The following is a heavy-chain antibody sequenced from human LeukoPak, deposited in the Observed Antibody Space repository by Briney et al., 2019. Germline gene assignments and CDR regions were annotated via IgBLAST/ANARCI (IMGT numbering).Heavy chain of an antibody. V-gene: IGHV1-2*02. D-gene: IGHD5-12*01. CDR2: INPNSGGT. CDR3: AGLRGYDPYYFDY. CDR1: GYSFTGYY. Sequence: GASMKVSCKASGYSFTGYYMHWVRQAPGQGLEWMGCINPNSGGTDYAQKFQGRVTMTRDTSISTAYMELSRLTSDDTAVYYCAGLRGYDPYYFDYWGQGTLVAVSS. J-gene: IGHJ4*02.